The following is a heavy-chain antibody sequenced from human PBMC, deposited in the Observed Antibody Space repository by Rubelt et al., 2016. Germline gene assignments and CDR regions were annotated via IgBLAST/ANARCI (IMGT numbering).Heavy chain of an antibody. Sequence: QVQLVQSGAEVKKPGASVKVSCKASGYTFTSYGISWVRQAPGHGLAWMGWISAYNGNTNYAKKLQGEGTRTTDLSSGTAHRELRSLSSDDTAVYYCARDPYGDRHHDYWGQGTLVTVSS. CDR1: GYTFTSYG. CDR2: ISAYNGNT. CDR3: ARDPYGDRHHDY. D-gene: IGHD4-17*01. J-gene: IGHJ4*02. V-gene: IGHV1-18*01.